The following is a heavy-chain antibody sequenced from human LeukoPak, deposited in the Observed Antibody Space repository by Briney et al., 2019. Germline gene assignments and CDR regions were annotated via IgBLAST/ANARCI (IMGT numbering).Heavy chain of an antibody. CDR1: GGSINSGGYY. D-gene: IGHD3-22*01. CDR3: ANTRYDYYDSSGDFDY. Sequence: SQTLSLTCTVSGGSINSGGYYWSWIRQHPGKGLEWIGYIYYSGGTYYNPSLKSRVTISVDTSKNQFSLKLSSVTAADTAVYYCANTRYDYYDSSGDFDYWGQGTLVTVSS. J-gene: IGHJ4*02. V-gene: IGHV4-31*03. CDR2: IYYSGGT.